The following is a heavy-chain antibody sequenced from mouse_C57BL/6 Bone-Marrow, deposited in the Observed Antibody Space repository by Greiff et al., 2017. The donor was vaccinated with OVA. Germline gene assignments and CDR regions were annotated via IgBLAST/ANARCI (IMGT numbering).Heavy chain of an antibody. CDR1: GFTFSDYG. CDR3: ARIYDGRRDAMDY. V-gene: IGHV5-17*01. Sequence: EVMLVESGGGLVKPGGSLKLSCAASGFTFSDYGMHWVRQAPEKGLEWVAYISSGSSTIYYADTVKGRFTISRDNAKNTLFLQMTSLRSEDTAMYYCARIYDGRRDAMDYWGQGTSVTVSS. D-gene: IGHD2-3*01. CDR2: ISSGSSTI. J-gene: IGHJ4*01.